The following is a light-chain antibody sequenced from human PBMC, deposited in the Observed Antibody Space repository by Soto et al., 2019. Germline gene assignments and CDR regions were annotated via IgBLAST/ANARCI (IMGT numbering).Light chain of an antibody. CDR1: QSVSSY. CDR3: QQRSNWPPLT. Sequence: IVLTQSPATLSLSPGERATLSCRASQSVSSYLAWYQQKPGQAPRLLIYDASNRATGIPARFSGSGSGTDFTLTISSLEPDDFAVYYCQQRSNWPPLTFGGGTKVEIK. V-gene: IGKV3-11*01. J-gene: IGKJ4*01. CDR2: DAS.